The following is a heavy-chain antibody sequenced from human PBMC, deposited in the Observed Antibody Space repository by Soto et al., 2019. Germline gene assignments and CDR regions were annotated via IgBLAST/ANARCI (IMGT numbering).Heavy chain of an antibody. CDR1: GYTLTGFS. V-gene: IGHV1-24*01. D-gene: IGHD2-2*01. CDR3: ARDVEDIVVVPGTGGMDV. Sequence: ASVKVSCKVSGYTLTGFSMHWVRQAPGKGLEWMGGFDPEDGETIYAQKLQGRVTMTEDTSTDTAYMELNSLRAEDTALYHCARDVEDIVVVPGTGGMDVWGKGTTVTVSS. J-gene: IGHJ6*04. CDR2: FDPEDGET.